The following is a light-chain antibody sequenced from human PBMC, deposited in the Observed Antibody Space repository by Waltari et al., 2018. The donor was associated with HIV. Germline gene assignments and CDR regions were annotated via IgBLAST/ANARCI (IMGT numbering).Light chain of an antibody. J-gene: IGLJ3*02. CDR2: EVS. V-gene: IGLV2-8*01. Sequence: QSALTQPPSASGSPGQSVTISPTGTSSHVGTYNLVSWFQQFPGKAPKLMIYEVSKRPSGVPDRFSGSKSGNTASLTVSGLQPEDEADYYCFSYAGNGNWVFAGGTKLTVL. CDR1: SSHVGTYNL. CDR3: FSYAGNGNWV.